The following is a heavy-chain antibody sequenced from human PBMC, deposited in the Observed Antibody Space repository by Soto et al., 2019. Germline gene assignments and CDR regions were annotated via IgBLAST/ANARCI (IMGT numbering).Heavy chain of an antibody. Sequence: EVQLLESGGGLVQPGGSLRLSCAASGFTFSSYAMSWVRRAPGKGLEWVSVIRASGSSTYYADSVKGRFTISRDNSKNTLYLQMNSLRAEDTAVYYCAKTPGIVGATSSFDFWGQGTLVTVSS. D-gene: IGHD1-26*01. CDR2: IRASGSST. V-gene: IGHV3-23*01. CDR3: AKTPGIVGATSSFDF. J-gene: IGHJ4*02. CDR1: GFTFSSYA.